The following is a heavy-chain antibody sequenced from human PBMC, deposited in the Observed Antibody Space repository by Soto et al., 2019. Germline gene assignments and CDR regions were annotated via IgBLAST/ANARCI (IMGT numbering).Heavy chain of an antibody. Sequence: QITLKESGPTLGRPTQTLTLTCTFSGFSLSTSGVGVGWIRQPPGKAREWLALIYWDYDKRYSPSLKSRLTITKDTSKNQVVLTMTNMDPVDTATYYCAHSRCGGDCLQSYSSHYYYGMDVWGQGTTVTVSS. D-gene: IGHD2-21*02. J-gene: IGHJ6*02. CDR1: GFSLSTSGVG. CDR2: IYWDYDK. CDR3: AHSRCGGDCLQSYSSHYYYGMDV. V-gene: IGHV2-5*02.